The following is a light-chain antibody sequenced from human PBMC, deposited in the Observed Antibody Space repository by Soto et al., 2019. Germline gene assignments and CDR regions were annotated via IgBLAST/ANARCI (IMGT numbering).Light chain of an antibody. Sequence: QSALTQPASVSGSPGQSITISCTGTSSDVGSYNLVSWYQQHPGKAPKLMIYEVSKRPSGVSNRFSGSKSGNTASLTISGLQDEDEADYYCCSYAGSSTVVFGGGTKLTVL. CDR3: CSYAGSSTVV. V-gene: IGLV2-23*02. CDR2: EVS. J-gene: IGLJ2*01. CDR1: SSDVGSYNL.